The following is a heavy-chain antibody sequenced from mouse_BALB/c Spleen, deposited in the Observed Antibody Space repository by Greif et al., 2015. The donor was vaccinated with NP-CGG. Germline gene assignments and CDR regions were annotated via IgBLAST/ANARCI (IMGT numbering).Heavy chain of an antibody. V-gene: IGHV1S127*01. CDR2: IDPSDSYT. CDR1: GYTFTSYW. Sequence: QVQLKQSGAELVKPGASVKMSCKASGYTFTSYWMHWVKQRPGQGLEWIGVIDPSDSYTSYNQKFKGKATLTVDTSSSTAYMQHSSLTSEDSAVYYCTTYYYGTSYYFDDWGQGTTLTVSS. D-gene: IGHD1-1*01. J-gene: IGHJ2*01. CDR3: TTYYYGTSYYFDD.